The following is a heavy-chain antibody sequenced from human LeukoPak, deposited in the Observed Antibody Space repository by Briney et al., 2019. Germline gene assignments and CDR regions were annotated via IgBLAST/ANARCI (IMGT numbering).Heavy chain of an antibody. J-gene: IGHJ3*02. Sequence: PSETLSLTCTVSGGSISPYYWSWIRQPAGKGLGWIGRIYPTGSPNYNPSLKSRVTISLDKSKNQFSLKLSSVTAADTAVYYCASGTNAYYYDSSGYYPDAFDIWGQGTMVTVSS. D-gene: IGHD3-22*01. CDR2: IYPTGSP. V-gene: IGHV4-4*07. CDR3: ASGTNAYYYDSSGYYPDAFDI. CDR1: GGSISPYY.